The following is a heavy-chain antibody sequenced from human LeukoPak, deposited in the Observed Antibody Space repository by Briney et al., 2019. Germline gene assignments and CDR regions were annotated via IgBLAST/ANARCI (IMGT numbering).Heavy chain of an antibody. D-gene: IGHD3-10*01. J-gene: IGHJ6*02. CDR3: ARQPGKYGSGSYPYYYYGMDV. CDR1: GGSISSGDYY. CDR2: IYYSGST. Sequence: SQTLSPTCTVSGGSISSGDYYWSWIRQPPGKGLEWIGYIYYSGSTYYNPSLKSRVTISVDTSKNQFSLKLSSVTAADTAVYYCARQPGKYGSGSYPYYYYGMDVWGQGTTVTVSS. V-gene: IGHV4-30-4*01.